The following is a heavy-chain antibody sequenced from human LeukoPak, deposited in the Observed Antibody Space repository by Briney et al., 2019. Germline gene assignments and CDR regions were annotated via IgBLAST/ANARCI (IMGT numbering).Heavy chain of an antibody. D-gene: IGHD6-13*01. CDR2: IYTSVST. V-gene: IGHV4-4*07. CDR1: GGSISSYY. Sequence: PSQTLSLTCTVSGGSISSYYWSWIRQPAGKGLEWIGRIYTSVSTNYNPSLKSRVTMSVDTSKNQFSLKLSSVTAADTAVYYCAREGQQLGTYSYYYYMDVWGKGTTVTVSS. J-gene: IGHJ6*03. CDR3: AREGQQLGTYSYYYYMDV.